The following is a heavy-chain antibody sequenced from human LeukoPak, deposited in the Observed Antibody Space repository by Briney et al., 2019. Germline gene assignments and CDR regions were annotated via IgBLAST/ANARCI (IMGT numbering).Heavy chain of an antibody. D-gene: IGHD2-15*01. CDR2: IYHSGSA. J-gene: IGHJ3*02. CDR3: ARDPYHCFSTSCPNAFDI. V-gene: IGHV4-59*01. Sequence: SETLSLTCTVSGGSISGYYWSWIRQPPGKGLEWIGYIYHSGSAIYNPSLKGRVTISVDMSKNQFSLRLYSVTAADTADYYCARDPYHCFSTSCPNAFDIWGQGTTITVSS. CDR1: GGSISGYY.